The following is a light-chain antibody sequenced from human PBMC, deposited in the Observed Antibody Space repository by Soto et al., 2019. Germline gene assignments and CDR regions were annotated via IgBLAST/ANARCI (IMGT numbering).Light chain of an antibody. CDR2: MNN. J-gene: IGLJ2*01. CDR1: T. Sequence: QSVLTQPPSASGTPGPRVTISWSGSTYQQLPGTAPKLLIYMNNQRPSGVPDRFSGSKSGTSASLAISGLRSEDEADYYCAAWHDSLSGRVFGRGTTETLL. V-gene: IGLV1-47*01. CDR3: AAWHDSLSGRV.